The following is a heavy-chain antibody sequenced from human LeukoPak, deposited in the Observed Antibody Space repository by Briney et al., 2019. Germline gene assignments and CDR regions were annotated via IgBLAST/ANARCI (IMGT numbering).Heavy chain of an antibody. CDR3: ASGRSGNQLLYVY. J-gene: IGHJ4*02. CDR2: INHSGGT. CDR1: GRSFSGYY. D-gene: IGHD2-2*02. Sequence: SETLSLTCAIYGRSFSGYYWTWIRQPPGKGLEWIGEINHSGGTDHNPSLKSRVTMSVDTSKNQISLQLTSVTAADTAVYYCASGRSGNQLLYVYWGQGTLVTVSS. V-gene: IGHV4-34*01.